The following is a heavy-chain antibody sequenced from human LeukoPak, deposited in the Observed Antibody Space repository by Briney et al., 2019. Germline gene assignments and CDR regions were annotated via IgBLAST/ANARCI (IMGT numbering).Heavy chain of an antibody. Sequence: SETLSLTCAVYGGSFSGYYWSWIRQPPGKGLEWIGEINHSGSTNYNPSLKSRVTISVDTSKNQFSLKLSSVTAADTAVYYCARAREMATIEGPWFDPWGQGTLVTVSS. CDR3: ARAREMATIEGPWFDP. D-gene: IGHD5-24*01. V-gene: IGHV4-34*01. J-gene: IGHJ5*02. CDR1: GGSFSGYY. CDR2: INHSGST.